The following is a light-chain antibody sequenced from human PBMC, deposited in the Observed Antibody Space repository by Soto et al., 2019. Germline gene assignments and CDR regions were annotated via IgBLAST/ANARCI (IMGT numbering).Light chain of an antibody. CDR1: DIASKS. V-gene: IGLV3-21*02. J-gene: IGLJ1*01. CDR2: DDN. CDR3: QVWDSSSAPYV. Sequence: SYELPQPPSVSVAPGQTARISCGGNDIASKSVHWSQQKPGQAPVLVVYDDNDRPSGIPERLSGSNSGDTATLTISRVEAGDEADYYCQVWDSSSAPYVFASCTNVTL.